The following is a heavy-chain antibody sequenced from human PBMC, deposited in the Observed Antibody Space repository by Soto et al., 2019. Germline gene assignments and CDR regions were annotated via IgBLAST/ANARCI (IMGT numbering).Heavy chain of an antibody. D-gene: IGHD1-7*01. V-gene: IGHV1-2*02. Sequence: QVQLVQSGAEMKKPGASVKVSCKASGYPFTGYHLHWVRQAPGQGLEWMGWINPHTGDTGSAEKFQGRVTMTRDTSTSTAYMEVSRLRSDDTAVYYCARGHQLRQGNTWFDSWGQGTLVTVTS. CDR2: INPHTGDT. CDR1: GYPFTGYH. CDR3: ARGHQLRQGNTWFDS. J-gene: IGHJ5*01.